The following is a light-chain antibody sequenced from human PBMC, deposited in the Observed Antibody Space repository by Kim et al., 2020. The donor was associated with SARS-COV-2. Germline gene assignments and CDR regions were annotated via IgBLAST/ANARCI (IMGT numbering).Light chain of an antibody. CDR1: QSVSST. CDR2: GAS. V-gene: IGKV3-15*01. Sequence: SVSPVEGATLSCRASQSVSSTLAWYQQKLGQAPRLLITGASTRATGIPARFSGSGSGTEFTLTISSLQSEDFAVYYCQQYNNWPGSFGQGTKLEI. CDR3: QQYNNWPGS. J-gene: IGKJ2*04.